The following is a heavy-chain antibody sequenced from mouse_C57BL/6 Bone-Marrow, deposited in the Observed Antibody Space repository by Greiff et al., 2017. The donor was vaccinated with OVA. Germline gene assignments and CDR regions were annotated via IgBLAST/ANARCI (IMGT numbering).Heavy chain of an antibody. Sequence: VQLQQPGAELVKPGASVKLSCKASGYTFTSYWMHWVKQRPGQGLEWIGMIHPNSGSTNYNEKFKSKATLTVDKSSSTAYMQLSSLTSEDSAVYCCAKSPYCYGCSYDDWGKGTTLTVSS. CDR3: AKSPYCYGCSYDD. J-gene: IGHJ2*01. CDR1: GYTFTSYW. CDR2: IHPNSGST. D-gene: IGHD1-1*01. V-gene: IGHV1-64*01.